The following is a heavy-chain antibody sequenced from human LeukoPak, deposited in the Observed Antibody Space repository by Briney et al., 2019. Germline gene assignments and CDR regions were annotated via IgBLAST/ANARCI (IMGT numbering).Heavy chain of an antibody. CDR2: IYYSGST. CDR1: GGSISSYY. Sequence: PPETLSLTCTVAGGSISSYYWSWIRQPPGKGLEWIGCIYYSGSTNYNPSLKSRVTISVDTSKNQFSLKLSSVTAADTAAYYCARLRATDAFDIWGQGTMVTVSS. V-gene: IGHV4-59*01. J-gene: IGHJ3*02. CDR3: ARLRATDAFDI. D-gene: IGHD5-12*01.